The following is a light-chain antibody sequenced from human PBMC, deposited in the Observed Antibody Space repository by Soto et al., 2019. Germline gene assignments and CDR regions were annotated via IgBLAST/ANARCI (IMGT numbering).Light chain of an antibody. CDR2: FAS. CDR1: QSVSNN. Sequence: EIVMTQSPATLSVSPGEKATLSCRASQSVSNNLAWYQQKPGQAPRLLIYFASTRATGIPARFSGSGCGTXXXXXXXXLXSEXXXXYXXXXYNKWPLTFGGGTKVETK. V-gene: IGKV3-15*01. J-gene: IGKJ4*01. CDR3: XXYNKWPLT.